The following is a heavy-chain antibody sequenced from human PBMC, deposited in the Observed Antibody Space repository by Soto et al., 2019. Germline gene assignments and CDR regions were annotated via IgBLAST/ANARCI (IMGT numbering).Heavy chain of an antibody. D-gene: IGHD3-22*01. CDR3: ARADSSGYYSLDS. J-gene: IGHJ4*02. CDR1: GGSISSGGYY. CDR2: IYYSGST. Sequence: SETLSLTCTVSGGSISSGGYYWSWIRQHPGKGLEWIGYIYYSGSTYYNPSLKSRVTISVDTSKNHFSLKLTSVTAADTAVYYCARADSSGYYSLDSWGQGTLVTVSS. V-gene: IGHV4-31*03.